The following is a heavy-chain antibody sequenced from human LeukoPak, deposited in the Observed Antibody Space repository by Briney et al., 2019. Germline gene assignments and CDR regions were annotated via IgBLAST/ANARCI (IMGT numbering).Heavy chain of an antibody. CDR3: ARAPTVYLAWFDP. D-gene: IGHD3-9*01. V-gene: IGHV1-69*04. J-gene: IGHJ5*02. CDR1: GGTFSSYA. CDR2: IIPILGIA. Sequence: SVKVSCKASGGTFSSYAISWVRQAPGQGLEWMGRIIPILGIANYAQKFQGRVTITADKSRSTAYMELSSLRSEDTAVYYCARAPTVYLAWFDPWGQGTLVTVSS.